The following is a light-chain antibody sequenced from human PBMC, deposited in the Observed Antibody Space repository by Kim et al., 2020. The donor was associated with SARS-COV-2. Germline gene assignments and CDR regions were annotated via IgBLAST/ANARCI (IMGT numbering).Light chain of an antibody. J-gene: IGKJ1*01. CDR3: QQYNNWPRRT. Sequence: SPGERATLSCRASQSVSSNFAWYQQKPGQAPRLLIYCASTRAAGIPAGFSGSGSGTEFTLTISSLQSEDFAVYYCQQYNNWPRRTFGQGTKVDIK. CDR2: CAS. CDR1: QSVSSN. V-gene: IGKV3-15*01.